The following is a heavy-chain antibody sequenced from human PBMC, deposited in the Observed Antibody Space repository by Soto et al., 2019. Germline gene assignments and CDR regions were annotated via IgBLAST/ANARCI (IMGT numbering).Heavy chain of an antibody. V-gene: IGHV4-4*02. CDR2: IYRTGST. Sequence: LSLTCAVSGGSFTSNNWWTWVRQPPGQGLEWIGEIYRTGSTNYNPSLKSRVTISLDKSENQFSLKVTSLTAANTAVYYCASRDPGTSVDYWGQGTLVTVSS. J-gene: IGHJ4*02. D-gene: IGHD1-7*01. CDR1: GGSFTSNNW. CDR3: ASRDPGTSVDY.